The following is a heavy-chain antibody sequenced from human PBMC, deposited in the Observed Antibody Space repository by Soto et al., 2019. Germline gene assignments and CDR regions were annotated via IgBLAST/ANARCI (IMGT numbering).Heavy chain of an antibody. CDR3: ARGGLEPFDY. Sequence: PGGSLGLPGPASGFNLGGYWMTWVRQAPGKGLVWVSRINDYGTTINYAESVEGRFTISRDDAKSEVYLQMNNLGAEDTAVYYCARGGLEPFDYWGQGALVTVSS. V-gene: IGHV3-74*01. J-gene: IGHJ4*02. CDR1: GFNLGGYW. CDR2: INDYGTTI. D-gene: IGHD1-1*01.